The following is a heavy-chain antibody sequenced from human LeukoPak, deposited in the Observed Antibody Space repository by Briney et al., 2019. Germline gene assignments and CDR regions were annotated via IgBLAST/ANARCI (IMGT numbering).Heavy chain of an antibody. Sequence: PGGSLRLSCAASGFTFSSYWMHWVRQAPGKGLVWVSRINSDGSSTSYADSVKGRFTISRDNAKNTLYLQTNSLRAEDTAVYYCASPWEIYDSSGYYAAFDIWGQGTMVTVSS. CDR3: ASPWEIYDSSGYYAAFDI. V-gene: IGHV3-74*01. CDR2: INSDGSST. D-gene: IGHD3-22*01. CDR1: GFTFSSYW. J-gene: IGHJ3*02.